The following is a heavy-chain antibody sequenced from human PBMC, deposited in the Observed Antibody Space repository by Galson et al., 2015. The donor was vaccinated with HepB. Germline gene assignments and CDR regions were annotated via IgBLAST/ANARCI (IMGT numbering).Heavy chain of an antibody. V-gene: IGHV1-2*02. CDR1: GYSFMAYQ. CDR3: ARGRTPLHIQLKPDALDV. CDR2: INPNSGAT. J-gene: IGHJ6*04. D-gene: IGHD1-1*01. Sequence: SVKVSCKASGYSFMAYQIHWVRQAPGQGLEWMGWINPNSGATNYSHHSQGRVTITRDTSINTVYMEMSRLNFDDTAVYFCARGRTPLHIQLKPDALDVWGNGTTVTVSS.